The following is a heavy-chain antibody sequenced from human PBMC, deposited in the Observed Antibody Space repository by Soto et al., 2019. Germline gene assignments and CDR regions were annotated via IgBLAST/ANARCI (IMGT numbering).Heavy chain of an antibody. D-gene: IGHD2-15*01. CDR2: IWYDGSNK. J-gene: IGHJ3*02. V-gene: IGHV3-33*01. Sequence: QVQLVESGGGVVQPGRSLRLSCAASGFTFSSYGMHWVRQAPGKGLEWVAVIWYDGSNKYYADSVKGRFTISRDNSKNTLYLQMNSLRAEDTAVYYCAREVPVVEYDAFDIWGQGTMVTVSS. CDR1: GFTFSSYG. CDR3: AREVPVVEYDAFDI.